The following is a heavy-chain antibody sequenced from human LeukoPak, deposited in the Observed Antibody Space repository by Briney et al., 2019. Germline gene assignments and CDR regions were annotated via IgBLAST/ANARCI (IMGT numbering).Heavy chain of an antibody. J-gene: IGHJ6*02. V-gene: IGHV3-74*01. CDR3: SRGVGDFWSAYYGMDV. CDR2: INSDGSST. CDR1: GFTVSTYW. D-gene: IGHD3-3*01. Sequence: PGGSLRLSCAASGFTVSTYWMPWVRHAPGKGLVWVLRINSDGSSTTYADSVKGRFTVSRDNAKNTLYLQMNSLRVEDTAVYYCSRGVGDFWSAYYGMDVWGQGTTVTVS.